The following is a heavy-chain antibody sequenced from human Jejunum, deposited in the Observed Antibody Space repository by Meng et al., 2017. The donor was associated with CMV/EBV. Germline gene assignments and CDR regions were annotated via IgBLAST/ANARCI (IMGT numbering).Heavy chain of an antibody. J-gene: IGHJ4*02. V-gene: IGHV4-4*07. D-gene: IGHD4-17*01. CDR3: ARECYGDQERASDY. Sequence: GPLHGAGPRTGKAVGDPVPHHTVPWYFNHNLLLSLLPADRREGLRVDGAYQSRWNTDDNPSLEGRAVMSLDTSKNQLSLKLRSVTAADTAMYYCARECYGDQERASDYWGQGTLVTVSS. CDR2: QSRWNT. CDR1: YFNHNLL.